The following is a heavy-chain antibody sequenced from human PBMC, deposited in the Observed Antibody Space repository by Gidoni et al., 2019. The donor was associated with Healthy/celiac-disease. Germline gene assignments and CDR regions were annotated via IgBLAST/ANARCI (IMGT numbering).Heavy chain of an antibody. CDR1: GYTFTSYD. D-gene: IGHD6-19*01. CDR3: ARGWGIAVAGSWGY. CDR2: MNPNSGNT. V-gene: IGHV1-8*01. J-gene: IGHJ4*02. Sequence: QVQLVQSGAEVSKPGASVMVSCKASGYTFTSYDINWVRQATGQGLEWMGGMNPNSGNTGYAQKFQGRVTMTRNTSISTAYMELSSLRSEDTAVYYCARGWGIAVAGSWGYWGQGTLVTVSS.